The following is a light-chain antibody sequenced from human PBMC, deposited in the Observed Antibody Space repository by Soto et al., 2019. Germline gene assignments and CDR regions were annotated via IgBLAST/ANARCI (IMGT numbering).Light chain of an antibody. CDR3: SSYTSSIYVV. Sequence: QSVLTQPASVSGSPGQSITISCTGTSSDVGGYNYVSWYQQHPGKAPKLMIYDVSNRPSGVSNRFSGSKSGNTASLTISGLQAEDEADYYCSSYTSSIYVVFGGGTKLTVL. CDR1: SSDVGGYNY. CDR2: DVS. J-gene: IGLJ2*01. V-gene: IGLV2-14*01.